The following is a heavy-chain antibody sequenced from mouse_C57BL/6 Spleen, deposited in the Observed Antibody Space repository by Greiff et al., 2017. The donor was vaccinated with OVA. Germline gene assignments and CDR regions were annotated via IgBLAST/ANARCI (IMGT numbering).Heavy chain of an antibody. D-gene: IGHD1-1*01. Sequence: EVQGVESGEGLVKPGGSLKLSCAASGFTFSSYAMSWVRQTPEKRLEWVAYISSGGDYIYYADTVKGRFTISRDNARNTLYLQMSSLKSEDTAMYYCTRDGDYGSSYGYFDGWGTGTTVTVSS. CDR1: GFTFSSYA. CDR2: ISSGGDYI. V-gene: IGHV5-9-1*02. CDR3: TRDGDYGSSYGYFDG. J-gene: IGHJ1*03.